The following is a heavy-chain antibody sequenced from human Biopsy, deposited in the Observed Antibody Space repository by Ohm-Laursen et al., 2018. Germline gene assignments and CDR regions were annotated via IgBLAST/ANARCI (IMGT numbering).Heavy chain of an antibody. CDR3: ARGSNDFGGLYFPR. D-gene: IGHD4-23*01. J-gene: IGHJ4*02. V-gene: IGHV4-59*11. CDR2: ISYTGYT. Sequence: SETLSLTCTVSGGSFTGHYWIWIRQPPGKGLEWMGHISYTGYTSYNASLKSRVTISLDTSRNHFPLRLSSLSAADTAVYYCARGSNDFGGLYFPRWGQGTLLTVSS. CDR1: GGSFTGHY.